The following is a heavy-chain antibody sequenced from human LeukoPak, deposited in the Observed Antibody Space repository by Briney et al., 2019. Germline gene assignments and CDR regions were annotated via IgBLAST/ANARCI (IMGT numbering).Heavy chain of an antibody. CDR3: ARDQWVRGVISNYYYYGMDV. D-gene: IGHD3-10*01. Sequence: GGSLRLSCAASGFTFSTYAMSWVRQAPGKGLEWVSAISVSGGSTYYADSVKGRFTISRDNAKNSLYLQMNSLRAEDTAVYYCARDQWVRGVISNYYYYGMDVWGQGTTVTVSS. CDR2: ISVSGGST. CDR1: GFTFSTYA. V-gene: IGHV3-23*01. J-gene: IGHJ6*02.